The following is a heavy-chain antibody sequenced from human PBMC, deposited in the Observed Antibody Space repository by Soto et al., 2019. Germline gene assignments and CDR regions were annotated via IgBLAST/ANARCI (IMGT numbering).Heavy chain of an antibody. D-gene: IGHD6-13*01. Sequence: QVQLVQSGAEVKKPGASVKVSCKASGYTFTGYYMHWVRQAPGQGLEWMGWINPNSGGTNYAQKLQGWVTMTMDTYISTAYMELRRLRSDDTAVYYCASDISSWPRVHWFDPWGQGTLVTVSS. J-gene: IGHJ5*02. CDR2: INPNSGGT. V-gene: IGHV1-2*04. CDR1: GYTFTGYY. CDR3: ASDISSWPRVHWFDP.